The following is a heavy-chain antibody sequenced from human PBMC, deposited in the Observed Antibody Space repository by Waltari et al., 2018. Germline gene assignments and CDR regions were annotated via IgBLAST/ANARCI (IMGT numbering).Heavy chain of an antibody. CDR3: ARDFSYGRTDY. CDR2: IKVEGSVK. J-gene: IGHJ4*02. D-gene: IGHD1-1*01. V-gene: IGHV3-7*01. Sequence: EVQLVESGGGLVQPGESLTLSCTASGFTFSDAWMRWVRQAPGKGWEGVANIKVEGSVKNYVGSVKGRFTIFRDNAKNSLYLQMNSLRAEDTGVYYCARDFSYGRTDYWGQGALVTVSS. CDR1: GFTFSDAW.